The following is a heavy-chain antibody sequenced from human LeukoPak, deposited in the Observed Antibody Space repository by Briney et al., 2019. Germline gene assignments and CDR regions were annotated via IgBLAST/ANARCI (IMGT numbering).Heavy chain of an antibody. CDR2: ISVASIT. CDR3: AKDPGGYSYGPQLDY. J-gene: IGHJ4*02. Sequence: GGSLRLSCAASGLAFSSYAMNWVRQPPGKGLEWVSTISVASITFYTDSVKGRFTISRDNSRNTVYLQMTSLRADDTAVYYCAKDPGGYSYGPQLDYWGQGTLVTVSS. V-gene: IGHV3-23*01. D-gene: IGHD5-18*01. CDR1: GLAFSSYA.